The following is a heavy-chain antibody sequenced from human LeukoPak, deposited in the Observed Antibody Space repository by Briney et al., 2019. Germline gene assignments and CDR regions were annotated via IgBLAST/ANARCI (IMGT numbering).Heavy chain of an antibody. J-gene: IGHJ5*02. D-gene: IGHD2-21*01. Sequence: SETLSLTCTVSGGSISSYYWSWIRQPPGKGLEWIGYIYYSGSTNYNPSLKSRVTISVDTSKNQFSLKLSSVTAADTAVYYCARATRGGGAPTRSWFDPWGQGTLVTVSS. V-gene: IGHV4-59*08. CDR3: ARATRGGGAPTRSWFDP. CDR1: GGSISSYY. CDR2: IYYSGST.